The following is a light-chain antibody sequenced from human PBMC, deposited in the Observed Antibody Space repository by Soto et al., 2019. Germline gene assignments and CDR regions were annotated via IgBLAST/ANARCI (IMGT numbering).Light chain of an antibody. CDR1: QSVSSKY. J-gene: IGKJ3*01. V-gene: IGKV3-20*01. CDR3: KQYGSFLFT. Sequence: EIVLTQSPGTRSLSPGERATLSCRASQSVSSKYLAWYQQKPGPAPRVLIYGTSISASGVPERFSGGGSGTDFTLTSTRLEPEDFAVYYCKQYGSFLFTCGPGTKVDFK. CDR2: GTS.